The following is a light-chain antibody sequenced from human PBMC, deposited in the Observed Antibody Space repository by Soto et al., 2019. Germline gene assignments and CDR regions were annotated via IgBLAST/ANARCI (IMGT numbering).Light chain of an antibody. CDR1: QSVTTF. CDR2: DVS. Sequence: EIILTQSPATLSLSPGERATLSCRASQSVTTFLAWYQQKPGQTPRLLIYDVSNRATGIPARFSGSGSGTDFTLTISSLEPEDFAVYFCQQRSNWPLTFRGGTKVEIK. J-gene: IGKJ4*01. CDR3: QQRSNWPLT. V-gene: IGKV3-11*01.